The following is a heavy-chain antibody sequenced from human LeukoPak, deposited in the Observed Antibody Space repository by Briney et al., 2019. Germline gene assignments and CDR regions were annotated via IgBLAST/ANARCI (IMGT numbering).Heavy chain of an antibody. V-gene: IGHV3-21*01. CDR1: GFTFSSYS. Sequence: KPGGSLRLSCAASGFTFSSYSMNWVRQAPGKGLEWVSSISSSSSYIYYADSVKGRFTISRDNAKNSLYLQMNSLRAEDTAVYYCARDWDIVVVPAAPPGYWGQGTLVTVSS. CDR2: ISSSSSYI. CDR3: ARDWDIVVVPAAPPGY. D-gene: IGHD2-2*01. J-gene: IGHJ4*02.